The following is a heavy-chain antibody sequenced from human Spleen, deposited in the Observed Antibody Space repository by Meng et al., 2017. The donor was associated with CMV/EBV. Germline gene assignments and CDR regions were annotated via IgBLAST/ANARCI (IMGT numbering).Heavy chain of an antibody. Sequence: GGSLRLSCAASGFTFSSYAIDWVRQAPGKGLEWLTIISYDGKSKYYADSVKGRFTVSRDNSKKMVYLQMNSLRVEDTAVYYCAKHGSEGYYYGMDVWGQGTTVTVSS. CDR2: ISYDGKSK. CDR1: GFTFSSYA. D-gene: IGHD1-14*01. J-gene: IGHJ6*02. CDR3: AKHGSEGYYYGMDV. V-gene: IGHV3-30-3*02.